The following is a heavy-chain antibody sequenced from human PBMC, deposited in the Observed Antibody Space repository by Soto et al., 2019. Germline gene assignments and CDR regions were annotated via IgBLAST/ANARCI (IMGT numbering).Heavy chain of an antibody. CDR2: ISWNSGSI. D-gene: IGHD3-10*01. Sequence: EVQLVESGGGLVQPGRSLRLSCAASGFTFDDYAMHWVRQAPGKGLEWVSGISWNSGSIGYADSVKGRFTISRDNAKNSLYLQINSLRAEDTALYYCAKTYFTGSYYGSGRCFDYWGQGTLVTVSS. CDR3: AKTYFTGSYYGSGRCFDY. J-gene: IGHJ4*02. V-gene: IGHV3-9*01. CDR1: GFTFDDYA.